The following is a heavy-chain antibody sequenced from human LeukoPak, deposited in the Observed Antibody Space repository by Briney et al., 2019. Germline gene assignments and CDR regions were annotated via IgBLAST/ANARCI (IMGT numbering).Heavy chain of an antibody. D-gene: IGHD4-17*01. CDR1: GFTFSSYA. CDR2: ISYDGSNK. J-gene: IGHJ2*01. CDR3: ARDTDADYPVDWYFDL. V-gene: IGHV3-30-3*01. Sequence: PGGSLRLSCAASGFTFSSYAMHWVRQAPGKGLEWVAVISYDGSNKYYADSVKGRFTISRDNSKNTLYLQMNSLRAEDTAVYYCARDTDADYPVDWYFDLWGRGTLVTVSS.